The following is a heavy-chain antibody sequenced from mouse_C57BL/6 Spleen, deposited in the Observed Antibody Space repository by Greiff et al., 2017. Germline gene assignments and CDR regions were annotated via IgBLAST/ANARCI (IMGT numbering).Heavy chain of an antibody. V-gene: IGHV1-69*01. CDR2: IDPSDSYT. CDR1: GYTFTSYW. CDR3: AREGDY. Sequence: QVQLKQPGAELVMPGASVKLSCKASGYTFTSYWMHWVKQRPGQGLEWIGEIDPSDSYTNYNQKFKGKSTLTVDKASSTAYMQLSSLTSEDSAVYYCAREGDYWGQGTLVTVSA. J-gene: IGHJ3*01.